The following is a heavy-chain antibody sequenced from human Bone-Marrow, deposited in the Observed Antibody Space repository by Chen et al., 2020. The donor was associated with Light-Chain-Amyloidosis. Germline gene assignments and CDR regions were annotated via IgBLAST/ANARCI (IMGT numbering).Heavy chain of an antibody. CDR2: ISYDGSNK. D-gene: IGHD3-22*01. CDR3: AKDRDYDSSGYYTYHFDY. Sequence: QVQLVESGGGVVQPGRSLRLSCAASGFTFSNYGIHWVRQAPGKGLEWVAVISYDGSNKYYADSVKGRFTISRDNSKNTLYLQMNSLRAEDTAVYYCAKDRDYDSSGYYTYHFDYWGQGTLVTVSS. V-gene: IGHV3-30*18. CDR1: GFTFSNYG. J-gene: IGHJ4*02.